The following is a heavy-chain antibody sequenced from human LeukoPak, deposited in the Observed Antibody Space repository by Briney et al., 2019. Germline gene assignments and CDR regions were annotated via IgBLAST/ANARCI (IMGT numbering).Heavy chain of an antibody. Sequence: PGGSLRLSCAASGFTFSSYAMHWVRQAPGKGLEWVAVISYDGSNKYYADSVKGRFTISRDNSKNTLYLQMNSLRAEDTAVYYCARGGEYSHGYGSVHGSGGAHDYWGQGTLVTVSS. CDR3: ARGGEYSHGYGSVHGSGGAHDY. CDR1: GFTFSSYA. J-gene: IGHJ4*02. D-gene: IGHD5-18*01. CDR2: ISYDGSNK. V-gene: IGHV3-30*01.